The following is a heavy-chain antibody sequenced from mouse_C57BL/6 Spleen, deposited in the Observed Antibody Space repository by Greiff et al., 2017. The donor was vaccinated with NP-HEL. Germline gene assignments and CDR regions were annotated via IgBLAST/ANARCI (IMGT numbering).Heavy chain of an antibody. V-gene: IGHV1-80*01. J-gene: IGHJ2*01. D-gene: IGHD1-1*01. CDR3: ARQRVITTVVDFDY. CDR1: GYAFSSYW. Sequence: VQLQQSGTELVKPGASVKISCEASGYAFSSYWMNWVKQRPGKGLEWIGQIYPGDGDTNYNGKFKGKATLTADKSSSTAYMQLSSLTSEDSAVYFCARQRVITTVVDFDYWGQGTTLTVSS. CDR2: IYPGDGDT.